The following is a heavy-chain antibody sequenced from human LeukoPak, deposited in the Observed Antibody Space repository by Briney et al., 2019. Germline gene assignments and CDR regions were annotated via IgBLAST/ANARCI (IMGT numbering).Heavy chain of an antibody. CDR1: GGTFSSYA. J-gene: IGHJ6*02. CDR3: ARGKVVVPYGMDV. Sequence: ASVKVSCKASGGTFSSYAISWVGQAPGQGLEWMGRIIPILGIANYAQKFQGRVTITADKSASTAYMELSSLRSEDTAVYYCARGKVVVPYGMDVWGQGTTVTVSS. CDR2: IIPILGIA. D-gene: IGHD2-15*01. V-gene: IGHV1-69*04.